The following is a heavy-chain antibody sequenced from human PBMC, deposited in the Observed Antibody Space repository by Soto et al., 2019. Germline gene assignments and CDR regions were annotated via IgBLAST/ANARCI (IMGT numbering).Heavy chain of an antibody. Sequence: SETLSLTCAVSGDSISSYYCMWIRQPPGKGLESIGYLYYGRSANYNPSLKSRVTLSVDTSTNQCSLTLSSMTAEDTAVYYCVKLGSYSYYFDYWGQGTLVTVSS. CDR2: LYYGRSA. CDR3: VKLGSYSYYFDY. D-gene: IGHD1-26*01. V-gene: IGHV4-59*01. CDR1: GDSISSYY. J-gene: IGHJ4*02.